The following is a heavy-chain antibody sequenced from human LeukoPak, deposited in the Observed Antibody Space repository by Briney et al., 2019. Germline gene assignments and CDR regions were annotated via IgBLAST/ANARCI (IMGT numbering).Heavy chain of an antibody. Sequence: GGSLRLSCAASGFTFSDYYMSWIRQAPGKGLEWVSSISSGGGTIYYADSVKGRFTISRDNAKNSLYLQINSLRAEDTAVYFCARVLREWLLFGWFDPWGQGTLVTVST. CDR3: ARVLREWLLFGWFDP. D-gene: IGHD3-3*01. CDR2: ISSGGGTI. J-gene: IGHJ5*02. V-gene: IGHV3-11*01. CDR1: GFTFSDYY.